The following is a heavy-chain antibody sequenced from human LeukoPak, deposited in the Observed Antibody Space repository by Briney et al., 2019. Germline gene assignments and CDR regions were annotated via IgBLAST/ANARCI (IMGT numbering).Heavy chain of an antibody. J-gene: IGHJ5*02. Sequence: ASVKVSCKASGGTFSSYAISWVRQAPGQGLEWMGRIIPILGIANYAQKLQGRVTITADKSTSTAYMELSSLRSEDTAVYYCARENRGWFDPWGQGTLVTVSS. D-gene: IGHD3-16*02. CDR3: ARENRGWFDP. CDR2: IIPILGIA. V-gene: IGHV1-69*04. CDR1: GGTFSSYA.